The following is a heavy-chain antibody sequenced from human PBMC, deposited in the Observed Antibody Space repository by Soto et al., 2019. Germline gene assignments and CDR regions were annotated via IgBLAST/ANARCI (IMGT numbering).Heavy chain of an antibody. J-gene: IGHJ3*01. CDR3: ARDNYANYDFWSGYFEA. CDR1: GFTFSSYS. CDR2: ISSSSSYI. V-gene: IGHV3-21*01. Sequence: PGGSLRLSCAASGFTFSSYSMNWVRQAPGKGLEWVSSISSSSSYIYYADSVKGRFTISRDNAKNSLYLQMNSLRAEDTAVYYCARDNYANYDFWSGYFEAWGQGTMVTVSS. D-gene: IGHD3-3*01.